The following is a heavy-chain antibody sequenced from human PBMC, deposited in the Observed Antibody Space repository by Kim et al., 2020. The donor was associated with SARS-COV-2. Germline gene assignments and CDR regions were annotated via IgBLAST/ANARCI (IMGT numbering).Heavy chain of an antibody. CDR2: IYYSGST. CDR3: ARQLYCSSTGCYKDYYYYYMDV. J-gene: IGHJ6*03. Sequence: SETLSLTCTVSGGSISSYYWSWIRQPPGKGLEWIGYIYYSGSTNYNPSLKSRVTISADTSKNQFSLKLSSVTAADTAVYYCARQLYCSSTGCYKDYYYYYMDVWGKGTTVTVSS. V-gene: IGHV4-59*08. CDR1: GGSISSYY. D-gene: IGHD2-2*02.